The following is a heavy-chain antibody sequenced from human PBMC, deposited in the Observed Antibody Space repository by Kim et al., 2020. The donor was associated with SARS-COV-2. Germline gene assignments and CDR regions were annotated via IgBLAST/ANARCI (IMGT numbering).Heavy chain of an antibody. Sequence: YNPSLKSRVTRSVDTSKNQFSLKLSSVTAADTAVYYCARGQKRVYGDFDYWGQGTLVTVSS. V-gene: IGHV4-31*02. J-gene: IGHJ4*02. D-gene: IGHD4-17*01. CDR3: ARGQKRVYGDFDY.